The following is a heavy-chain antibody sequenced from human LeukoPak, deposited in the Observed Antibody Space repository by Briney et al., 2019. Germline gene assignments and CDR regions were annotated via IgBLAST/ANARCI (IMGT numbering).Heavy chain of an antibody. CDR1: GFTFSSYG. D-gene: IGHD2-15*01. CDR2: TSRSSRYI. J-gene: IGHJ4*02. Sequence: GGSLRLSCAASGFTFSSYGMHWVRQAPGKGLEWVSSTSRSSRYIYYADSVKGRFTISRDNAKNSLYLQMNSLRAEDAAVYYCAREPYCSGGSCYSGDYFDYWGQGTLVTVSS. V-gene: IGHV3-21*01. CDR3: AREPYCSGGSCYSGDYFDY.